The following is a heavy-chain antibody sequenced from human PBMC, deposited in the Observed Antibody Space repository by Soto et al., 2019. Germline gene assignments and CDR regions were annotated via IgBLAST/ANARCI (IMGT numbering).Heavy chain of an antibody. V-gene: IGHV3-48*03. Sequence: GGSLRLSCVASGFTFSAHEMNWVRQAPGEGLEWISYISGSWTAEYYADSVKGRFSISRDNAQNTLYLQMNGLKVEDTGIYYCAREGVYWGQGTLVAVSS. J-gene: IGHJ4*02. CDR2: ISGSWTAE. CDR3: AREGVY. D-gene: IGHD2-8*01. CDR1: GFTFSAHE.